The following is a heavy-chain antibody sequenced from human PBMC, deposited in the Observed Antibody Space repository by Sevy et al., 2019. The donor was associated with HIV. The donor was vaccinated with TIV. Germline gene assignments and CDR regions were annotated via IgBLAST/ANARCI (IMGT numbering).Heavy chain of an antibody. Sequence: SETLSLTCAVSGDSISSGGYSWSWIRQPPGKGLEWIGYIYHTGSTYYNPSLMSRVTISIDRSKNQYSLRLSSVTAADTAVYYCARTDYFGSGSLLFDYWGQGTLVTVSS. D-gene: IGHD3-10*01. CDR1: GDSISSGGYS. CDR2: IYHTGST. V-gene: IGHV4-30-2*01. J-gene: IGHJ4*02. CDR3: ARTDYFGSGSLLFDY.